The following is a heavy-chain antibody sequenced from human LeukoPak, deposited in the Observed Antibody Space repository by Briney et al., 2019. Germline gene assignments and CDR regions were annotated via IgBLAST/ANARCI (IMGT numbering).Heavy chain of an antibody. Sequence: GGSLRLSCAASGFTFRSYGMHWVRQAPGKGLEWVAFIRFDGSNKYYAGSVKGRFTISRDNSKNTLYMQMNSLRAEDTAVYYCARDRSNYYDSRLDYWGQGTLVTVSS. CDR3: ARDRSNYYDSRLDY. CDR1: GFTFRSYG. V-gene: IGHV3-30*02. J-gene: IGHJ4*02. CDR2: IRFDGSNK. D-gene: IGHD3-22*01.